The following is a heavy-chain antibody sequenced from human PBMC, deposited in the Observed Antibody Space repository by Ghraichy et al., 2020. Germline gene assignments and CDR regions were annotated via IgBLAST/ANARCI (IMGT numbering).Heavy chain of an antibody. D-gene: IGHD2-8*02. CDR2: IDSSGNYI. CDR1: GFTFSNYG. Sequence: GGSLRLSCAVSGFTFSNYGMNWVRQAPGKGLEWVSFIDSSGNYINYADSGKGRFTISRDNAKNSLYLQMNSRRTEDTAIYYCARGGVGTDYWGQGTLVTVSS. CDR3: ARGGVGTDY. J-gene: IGHJ4*02. V-gene: IGHV3-21*01.